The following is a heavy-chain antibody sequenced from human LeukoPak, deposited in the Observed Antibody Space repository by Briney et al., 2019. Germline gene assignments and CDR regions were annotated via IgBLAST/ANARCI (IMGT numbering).Heavy chain of an antibody. V-gene: IGHV3-48*02. CDR3: ARDALGYCSGGSCYSDAFDI. CDR1: GFTFSSYS. J-gene: IGHJ3*02. CDR2: ISCSSSTI. Sequence: GGSLRLSCAASGFTFSSYSMNWVRQAPGKGLEGGSYISCSSSTIYYADSVKGRFTISRDNAKNSLYLKMNSLRDEDTAVYYCARDALGYCSGGSCYSDAFDIWGQGTMVTVSS. D-gene: IGHD2-15*01.